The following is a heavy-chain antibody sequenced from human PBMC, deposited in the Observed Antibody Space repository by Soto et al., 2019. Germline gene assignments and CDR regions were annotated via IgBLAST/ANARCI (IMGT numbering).Heavy chain of an antibody. D-gene: IGHD3-10*01. J-gene: IGHJ4*02. CDR1: GYTFTAYP. CDR3: AKKDYYAAGVYHFDH. Sequence: QVQLVQSGAAVKKPGASVKVSCRASGYTFTAYPLHWVRKAPGQRLEWMGWINAANGDIGYSREFQGRVTITRDTSASTVSMEVSSLTSEDTAVYYCAKKDYYAAGVYHFDHWGQGTLVTVSS. CDR2: INAANGDI. V-gene: IGHV1-3*01.